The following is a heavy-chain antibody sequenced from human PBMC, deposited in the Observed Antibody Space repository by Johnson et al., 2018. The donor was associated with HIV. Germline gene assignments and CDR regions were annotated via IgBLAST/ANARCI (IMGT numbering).Heavy chain of an antibody. CDR3: ARASGSSDWRAFDI. CDR1: GFTFSDHY. CDR2: TRNKANSYTT. J-gene: IGHJ3*02. Sequence: EVQLVESGGGVVQPGRSLRLSCAASGFTFSDHYMDWVRQTPGKGLEWVGRTRNKANSYTTEYAASVTGRFTISRDDSEKSLYLQMNSLKTEDTAVYYCARASGSSDWRAFDIWGQGTLVTVSS. D-gene: IGHD1-26*01. V-gene: IGHV3-72*01.